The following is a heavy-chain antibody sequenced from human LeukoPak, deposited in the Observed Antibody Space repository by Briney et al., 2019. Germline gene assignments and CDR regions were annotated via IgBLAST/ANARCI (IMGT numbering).Heavy chain of an antibody. Sequence: GGSLRLSCAPSGFTFSRYSMNWVRQAPGKGLEWVAVLSYDGSNKYYADSVKGRFTISRDNSKNTLYLQMNSLRAEDTAVYHCAKDYYGSGSYFDYWGQGTLVTVSS. CDR1: GFTFSRYS. CDR3: AKDYYGSGSYFDY. V-gene: IGHV3-30*18. D-gene: IGHD3-10*01. CDR2: LSYDGSNK. J-gene: IGHJ4*02.